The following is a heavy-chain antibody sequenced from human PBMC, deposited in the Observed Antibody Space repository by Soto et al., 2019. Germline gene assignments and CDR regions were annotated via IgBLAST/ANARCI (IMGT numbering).Heavy chain of an antibody. D-gene: IGHD4-17*01. CDR3: ARNDGGPFDY. V-gene: IGHV4-39*01. CDR2: IYYRGST. Sequence: SETLSLTCTVSGDSVSSSNYYWGWSRQPPGKGLECIGSIYYRGSTYYNPSLRSRLTLSVDTSKNQFFLKLTSVTAADTAVYYCARNDGGPFDYWGRGSLVTVSS. J-gene: IGHJ4*02. CDR1: GDSVSSSNYY.